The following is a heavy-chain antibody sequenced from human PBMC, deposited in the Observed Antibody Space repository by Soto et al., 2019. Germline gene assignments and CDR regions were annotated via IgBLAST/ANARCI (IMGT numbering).Heavy chain of an antibody. CDR2: ISSSSSTI. D-gene: IGHD3-3*01. J-gene: IGHJ6*02. CDR3: ARLSYDFWSGYYRRGPLDV. V-gene: IGHV3-48*02. CDR1: GFTFSSYS. Sequence: PGGSLRLSCAASGFTFSSYSMNWVRQAPGKGLDWFLYISSSSSTIYYADSVKGRFTISRDNAKNSLYLQMNSLRDEDTAVYYCARLSYDFWSGYYRRGPLDVWGQGTTVTVSS.